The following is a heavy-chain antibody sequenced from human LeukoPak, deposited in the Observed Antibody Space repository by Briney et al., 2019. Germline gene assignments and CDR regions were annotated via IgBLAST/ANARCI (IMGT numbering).Heavy chain of an antibody. Sequence: PGGSLSLSCAASGFTFSSYARNWVRQAPGKGLEWVSFISGSGDTTYYADSVKGRFTISRESSKNTLYLQMNSLRAEDTAVYYCAKSRGESRGASNYWGQGTLVTVSS. CDR3: AKSRGESRGASNY. D-gene: IGHD1-26*01. V-gene: IGHV3-23*01. CDR1: GFTFSSYA. CDR2: ISGSGDTT. J-gene: IGHJ4*02.